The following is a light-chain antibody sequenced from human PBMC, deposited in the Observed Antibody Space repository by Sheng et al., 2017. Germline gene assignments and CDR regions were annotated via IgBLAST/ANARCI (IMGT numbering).Light chain of an antibody. V-gene: IGLV1-40*01. CDR1: SSNIGAGYD. J-gene: IGLJ3*02. CDR2: DNI. CDR3: QSYDTSLSAWV. Sequence: QTVLTQPPSVSGAPGQRVTISCTGSSSNIGAGYDVHWYQQLPGTSPKLLIFDNINRPSGVPDRFSGSKSDTSGSLAITGLQAEDEAHYYCQSYDTSLSAWVFGGGTKLTVL.